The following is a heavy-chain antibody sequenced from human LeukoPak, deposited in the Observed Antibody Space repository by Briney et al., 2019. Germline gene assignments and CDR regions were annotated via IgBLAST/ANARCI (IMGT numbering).Heavy chain of an antibody. CDR3: ARDYSLTLGTTTYFQH. CDR2: INTNTGKP. D-gene: IGHD1-7*01. V-gene: IGHV7-4-1*02. Sequence: GASVKVSCKASGYIFDIYAMIWVRQAPGQGLELMGWINTNTGKPTYAQGFTGRFVFSLDTSVSKAYLQISSLKAEDTAMYYCARDYSLTLGTTTYFQHWGQGTLVTVSS. CDR1: GYIFDIYA. J-gene: IGHJ1*01.